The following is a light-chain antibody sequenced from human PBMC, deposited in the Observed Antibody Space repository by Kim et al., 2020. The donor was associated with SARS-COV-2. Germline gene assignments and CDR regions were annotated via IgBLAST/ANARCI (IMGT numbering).Light chain of an antibody. J-gene: IGLJ3*02. CDR2: VNSDGSH. CDR1: SGHSSYA. CDR3: QTWGTGIRV. V-gene: IGLV4-69*01. Sequence: QLVLTQLPSASASLGASVKLTCTLSSGHSSYAIAWHQQQPAKGPRYLMKVNSDGSHNKGDGIPDRFSGSSSGAERYLIISSLQSEDEADYYCQTWGTGIRVFGGGTKVTVL.